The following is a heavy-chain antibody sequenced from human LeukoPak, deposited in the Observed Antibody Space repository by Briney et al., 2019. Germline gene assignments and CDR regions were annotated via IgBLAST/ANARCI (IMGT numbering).Heavy chain of an antibody. V-gene: IGHV3-9*01. D-gene: IGHD3-10*01. CDR3: AKDIWPGSGFDY. CDR2: ISWNSGSI. CDR1: GFTFDDYA. J-gene: IGHJ4*02. Sequence: GRSLRLSCAASGFTFDDYAMHWVRQAPGKGLEWVSGISWNSGSIGYADSVKGRFTISRDNTKNSLYLQMNSLRAEDTALYYCAKDIWPGSGFDYWGQGTLVTVSS.